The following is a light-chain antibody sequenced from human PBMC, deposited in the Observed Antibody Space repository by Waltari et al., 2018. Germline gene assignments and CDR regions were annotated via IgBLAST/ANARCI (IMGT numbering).Light chain of an antibody. CDR2: GAS. V-gene: IGKV3-20*01. Sequence: IVLTQSPGTLSLSPGERVTLSCRASQSVSRSLAWYQQKPGQAPKLLIYGASTRATGIPDRFTGSGSGTDFSLTISSLEPGDFAIYFCQHYVRLPATFGQGTKVEIK. CDR3: QHYVRLPAT. J-gene: IGKJ1*01. CDR1: QSVSRS.